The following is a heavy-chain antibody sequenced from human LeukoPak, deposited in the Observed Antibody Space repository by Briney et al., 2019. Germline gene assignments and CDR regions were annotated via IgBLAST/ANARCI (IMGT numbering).Heavy chain of an antibody. CDR2: IYYSGST. CDR3: ARTTYNGSDSQWFDP. D-gene: IGHD3-10*01. J-gene: IGHJ5*02. CDR1: GGSISSYY. Sequence: SETLSLTYTVSGGSISSYYWRWVRQPPGKGLEWIGYIYYSGSTNYNPSLKSRVTISVDTSKNQFSLKLSSVTAADTSVYDCARTTYNGSDSQWFDPWGQGTLVTVSS. V-gene: IGHV4-59*01.